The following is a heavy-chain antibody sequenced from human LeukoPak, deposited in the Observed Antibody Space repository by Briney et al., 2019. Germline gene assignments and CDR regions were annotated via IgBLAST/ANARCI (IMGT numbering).Heavy chain of an antibody. CDR1: GFTVSNNY. CDR3: VCRIGGALQ. J-gene: IGHJ4*02. CDR2: IYSGGST. D-gene: IGHD1-26*01. V-gene: IGHV3-53*01. Sequence: GGSLRLSCAASGFTVSNNYMSWVRQAPGKGLEWVSVIYSGGSTYYADSVKGRFTISRDNSKTTLYLQMNSLSADDTAVYYCVCRIGGALQWGQGTLVTVSS.